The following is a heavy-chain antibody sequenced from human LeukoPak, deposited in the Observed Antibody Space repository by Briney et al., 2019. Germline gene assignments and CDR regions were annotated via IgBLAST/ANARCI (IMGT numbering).Heavy chain of an antibody. CDR3: ARGPEHYDILTGYRVGYY. CDR1: GFTFSSYS. D-gene: IGHD3-9*01. V-gene: IGHV3-21*01. J-gene: IGHJ4*02. Sequence: PGGSLRLSCAASGFTFSSYSMNWVRQAPGKGLEWVSSISSSSSYIYYADSVKGRFTISRDNAKNSLYLQMNSLRAEDTAVYYCARGPEHYDILTGYRVGYYWGQGTLVTVSS. CDR2: ISSSSSYI.